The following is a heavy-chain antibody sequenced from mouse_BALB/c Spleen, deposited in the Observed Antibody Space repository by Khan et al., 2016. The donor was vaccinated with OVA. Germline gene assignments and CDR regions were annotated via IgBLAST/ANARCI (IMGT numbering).Heavy chain of an antibody. J-gene: IGHJ2*01. V-gene: IGHV3-2*02. CDR2: ISYSGNT. Sequence: EVKLVESGPGLVKPSQSLSLTCTVTGYSITSDYAWNWIRQFPGNKLEWMGYISYSGNTKYNPSLKSRISITRDTSKNQFFLQLNSVTTEDTATYYCARIYGGDFDYWGQGTTLTVSS. CDR1: GYSITSDYA. CDR3: ARIYGGDFDY. D-gene: IGHD1-1*01.